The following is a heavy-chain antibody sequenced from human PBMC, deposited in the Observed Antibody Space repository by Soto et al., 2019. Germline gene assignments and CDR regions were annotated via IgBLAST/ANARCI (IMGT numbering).Heavy chain of an antibody. Sequence: GGSLRLSCAASGFTFDDYGMSWVRQAPGKGLEWVSGINWNGGSTGYADSVKGRFTISRDNAKNSLYLQMNSLRAEDTALYYCARDRHYYGSGSGPQDYWGQGTLVTVSS. V-gene: IGHV3-20*04. CDR1: GFTFDDYG. J-gene: IGHJ4*02. CDR3: ARDRHYYGSGSGPQDY. CDR2: INWNGGST. D-gene: IGHD3-10*01.